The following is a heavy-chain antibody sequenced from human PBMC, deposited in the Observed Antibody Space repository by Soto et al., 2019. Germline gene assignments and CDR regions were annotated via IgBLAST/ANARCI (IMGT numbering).Heavy chain of an antibody. D-gene: IGHD6-6*01. V-gene: IGHV3-30*18. J-gene: IGHJ6*02. CDR1: GFTFSIYG. CDR2: ISYDGSNN. Sequence: GGSLRLSCAASGFTFSIYGMHWVRQAPGKGLEWVAVISYDGSNNYYADSVKGRFTISRDNSKNTVYLQMNSLRAEDTAVYYCAKDHSSSSGGGAHCYYYYGMDVWGQGTTVTVSS. CDR3: AKDHSSSSGGGAHCYYYYGMDV.